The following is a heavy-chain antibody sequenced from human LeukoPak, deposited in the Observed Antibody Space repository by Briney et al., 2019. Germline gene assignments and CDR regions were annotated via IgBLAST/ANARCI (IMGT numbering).Heavy chain of an antibody. CDR3: ASPQEDCSSTSCYSFYYYGMDV. CDR1: GYTFTSYG. CDR2: ISAYNGNT. V-gene: IGHV1-18*01. D-gene: IGHD2-2*02. J-gene: IGHJ6*02. Sequence: ASVKVSCKASGYTFTSYGISWVRQAPGQGLEWMGWISAYNGNTNYAQKLQGRVTMTTDTSTSTAYMELRSLRSDDTAVYYCASPQEDCSSTSCYSFYYYGMDVWGQGTTVTVSS.